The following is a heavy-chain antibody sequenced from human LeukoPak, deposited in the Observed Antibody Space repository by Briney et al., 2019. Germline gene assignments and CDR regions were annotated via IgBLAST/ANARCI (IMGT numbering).Heavy chain of an antibody. V-gene: IGHV4-39*01. Sequence: KASETLSLACSVSGASISSSNDYWGWIRQAPGKGLEWIGSITYDGSAHYNPSLMSRATILVDTSKNQFSLKLSSVTAADAAMYHCARQFATASADTRGYFDFWGQGTVVTVSS. D-gene: IGHD2-2*01. CDR2: ITYDGSA. CDR3: ARQFATASADTRGYFDF. J-gene: IGHJ4*02. CDR1: GASISSSNDY.